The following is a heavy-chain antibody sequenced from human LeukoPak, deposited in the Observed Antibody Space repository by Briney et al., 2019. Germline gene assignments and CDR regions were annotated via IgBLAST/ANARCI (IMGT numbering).Heavy chain of an antibody. J-gene: IGHJ6*02. D-gene: IGHD6-13*01. CDR2: INHSGST. V-gene: IGHV4-34*01. CDR3: ARWVPAAGNYYYGLDV. CDR1: GGSFSGYY. Sequence: PSETLSLTCAVYGGSFSGYYWSWIRQPPGEGLEWIGEINHSGSTTYNPSLTSRVTISVDTSKTQFSLRLSSVTAADTAIYYCARWVPAAGNYYYGLDVWGQGTTVTVSS.